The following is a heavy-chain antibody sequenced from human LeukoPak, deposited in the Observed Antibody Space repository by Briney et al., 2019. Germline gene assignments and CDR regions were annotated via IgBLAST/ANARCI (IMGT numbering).Heavy chain of an antibody. CDR1: GGTFSSYA. J-gene: IGHJ6*03. CDR3: ARDGRTDSSSWYGPYYYYYMDV. V-gene: IGHV1-69*05. D-gene: IGHD6-13*01. CDR2: IIPIFGTA. Sequence: ASVKVSCKASGGTFSSYAISWVRQAPGQGLEWMGGIIPIFGTANYAQKFQGRVTITTDESTSTAYMELSSLRSEDTAVYYCARDGRTDSSSWYGPYYYYYMDVWGKGTTVTVSS.